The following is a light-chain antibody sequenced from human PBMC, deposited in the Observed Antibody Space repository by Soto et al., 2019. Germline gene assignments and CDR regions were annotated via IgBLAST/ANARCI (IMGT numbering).Light chain of an antibody. V-gene: IGLV1-44*01. CDR1: SSNIGSNT. J-gene: IGLJ3*02. CDR3: AAWDVSLNGWV. CDR2: SND. Sequence: QSVLTQPPSASGTPGQRVTISCSGRSSNIGSNTVNWYHQLPGTAPKLLIYSNDQRPSGVPDRFSGSKSGTSASLAISGLQSEDEADYYCAAWDVSLNGWVFGGGTKLTVL.